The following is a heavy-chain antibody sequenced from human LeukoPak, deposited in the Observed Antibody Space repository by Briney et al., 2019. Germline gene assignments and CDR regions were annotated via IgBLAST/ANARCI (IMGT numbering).Heavy chain of an antibody. V-gene: IGHV4-59*01. Sequence: SETLSLTCTVSGGSISSYYWSWIRQPPGKGLEWIGYIYYSGSTNYNPSLKSRVTISVDTSNNQFSLKLSSVTAADTAVYYCATAYCSGGSCYFFDYWGQGTLVTVSS. CDR1: GGSISSYY. CDR2: IYYSGST. D-gene: IGHD2-15*01. CDR3: ATAYCSGGSCYFFDY. J-gene: IGHJ4*02.